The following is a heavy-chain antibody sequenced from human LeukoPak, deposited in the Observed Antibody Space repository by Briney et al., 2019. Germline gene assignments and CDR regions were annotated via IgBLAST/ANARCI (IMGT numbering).Heavy chain of an antibody. CDR3: AKDLGRVYYYYGMDV. D-gene: IGHD7-27*01. V-gene: IGHV3-9*01. Sequence: SGRSLRLSCAASGFTFDDYAMHWVRQAPGKGLEWVSGISWNSGSIGYADSVKGRFTISRDNAKNSLYLQMNSLRAEDTALYYCAKDLGRVYYYYGMDVWGQGTTVTVSS. J-gene: IGHJ6*02. CDR1: GFTFDDYA. CDR2: ISWNSGSI.